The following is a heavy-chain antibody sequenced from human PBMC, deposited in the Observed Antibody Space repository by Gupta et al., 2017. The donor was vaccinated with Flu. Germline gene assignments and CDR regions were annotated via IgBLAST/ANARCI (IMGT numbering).Heavy chain of an antibody. CDR2: ISSSGDTI. Sequence: EVQLVESGGGLVQPGGSLRLSCAASGFTFSSYEMNWVRQAPGEGLEWVSYISSSGDTIYYADSVKGRFTISRDNAKNSLFLQMNSLRDEDTAVYYCARDSFCTSGVCYGFSDYWGQGTLVTVSS. CDR3: ARDSFCTSGVCYGFSDY. J-gene: IGHJ4*02. CDR1: GFTFSSYE. D-gene: IGHD2-8*01. V-gene: IGHV3-48*03.